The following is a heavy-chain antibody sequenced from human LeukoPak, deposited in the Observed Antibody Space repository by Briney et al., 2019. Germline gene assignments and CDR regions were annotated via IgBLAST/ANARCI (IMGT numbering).Heavy chain of an antibody. D-gene: IGHD3-3*01. Sequence: WGPLRLSCAASGFNFTKYWMTWVLQAAGKGLEWVANIKQEGSERNYVDTVKGRFIISRDNAKNVLYLQMNSLRAEDTAVYHCARENWAPYDWGQGTLVTVSS. V-gene: IGHV3-7*01. CDR1: GFNFTKYW. CDR2: IKQEGSER. J-gene: IGHJ4*02. CDR3: ARENWAPYD.